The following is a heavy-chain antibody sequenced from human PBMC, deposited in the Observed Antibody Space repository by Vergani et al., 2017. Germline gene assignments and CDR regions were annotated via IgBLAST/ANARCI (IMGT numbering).Heavy chain of an antibody. D-gene: IGHD2-2*01. Sequence: EVQLVESGGGLVTPGGSLRLSCAASGFTFSSYSMNWVRQAPGKGLEWVSSITSTGNYIYYADSVKGRFTISRDNAKNSLYLQMNSLRAEDTAVYYCAKDPSSTSSLPEYGMDVWGQGTTVTVSS. CDR1: GFTFSSYS. V-gene: IGHV3-21*01. CDR2: ITSTGNYI. CDR3: AKDPSSTSSLPEYGMDV. J-gene: IGHJ6*02.